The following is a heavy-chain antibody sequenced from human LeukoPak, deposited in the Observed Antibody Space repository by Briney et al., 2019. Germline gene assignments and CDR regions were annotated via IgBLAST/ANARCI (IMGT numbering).Heavy chain of an antibody. V-gene: IGHV1-69*05. CDR3: ARRSAVAGILDYYYYMDV. CDR2: IIPIFGTA. CDR1: RGTFSSYA. J-gene: IGHJ6*03. D-gene: IGHD6-19*01. Sequence: SVKVSCKASRGTFSSYAISWVRQAPGQGLEWMGGIIPIFGTANYAQKFQGRVTITTDESTSTAYMELSSLRSEDTAVYYCARRSAVAGILDYYYYMDVWGKGTTVTVSS.